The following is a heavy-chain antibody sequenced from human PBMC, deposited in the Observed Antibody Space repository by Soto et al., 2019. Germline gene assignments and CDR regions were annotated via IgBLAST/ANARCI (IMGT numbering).Heavy chain of an antibody. V-gene: IGHV4-39*01. CDR1: GGSISSSSYY. Sequence: QLQLQESGPGLVKPSETLSLTCTVSGGSISSSSYYWGWIRQPPGKGLEWIGSIYYSGSTYYNPSLKSRVTISVDTSKNQFSLKLSSVTAADTAVYYCASYDFWSGYGSRGRTTTTLDYWGQGTLVTVSS. D-gene: IGHD3-3*01. CDR2: IYYSGST. CDR3: ASYDFWSGYGSRGRTTTTLDY. J-gene: IGHJ4*02.